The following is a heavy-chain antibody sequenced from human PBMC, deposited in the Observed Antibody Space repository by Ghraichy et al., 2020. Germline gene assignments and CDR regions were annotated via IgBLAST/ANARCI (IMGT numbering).Heavy chain of an antibody. V-gene: IGHV3-53*01. D-gene: IGHD3-22*01. CDR1: GFTVSSNY. J-gene: IGHJ4*02. Sequence: GGSLRLSCAASGFTVSSNYMSWVRQAPGKGLEWVSVIYSGGSTYYADSVKGRFTISRDNSKNTLYLQMNSLRAEDTAVYYCASDGRDSSGYPTHSFDYWGQGTLVTVSS. CDR3: ASDGRDSSGYPTHSFDY. CDR2: IYSGGST.